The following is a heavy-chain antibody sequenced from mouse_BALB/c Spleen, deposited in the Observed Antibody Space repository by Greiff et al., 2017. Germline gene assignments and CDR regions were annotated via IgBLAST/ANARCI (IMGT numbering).Heavy chain of an antibody. D-gene: IGHD2-4*01. Sequence: VQLQQPGAELVKPGASVKLSCKASGYTFTSYYMYWVKQRPGQGLEWIGGINPSNGGTNFNEKFKSKATLTVDKSSSTAYMQLSSLTSEDSAVYYCTRGRDYEDFDVWGAGTTVTVSS. CDR1: GYTFTSYY. V-gene: IGHV1S81*02. CDR3: TRGRDYEDFDV. J-gene: IGHJ1*01. CDR2: INPSNGGT.